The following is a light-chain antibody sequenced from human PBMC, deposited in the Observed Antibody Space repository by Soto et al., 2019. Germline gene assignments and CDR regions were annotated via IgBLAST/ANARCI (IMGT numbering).Light chain of an antibody. CDR2: AAS. V-gene: IGKV1-39*01. Sequence: DIQMTQSPSSLSASVGDSVTITCRAGQSIGTYLYWYQKRPGKAPKLLIYAASSLQSGVPSRFSGSGSGTDFTLTIRSLQPEDCATYYCQQSYNIPLTFGGGTKVDIK. CDR3: QQSYNIPLT. CDR1: QSIGTY. J-gene: IGKJ4*01.